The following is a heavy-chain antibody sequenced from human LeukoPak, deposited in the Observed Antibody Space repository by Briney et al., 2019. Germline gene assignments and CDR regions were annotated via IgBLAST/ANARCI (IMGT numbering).Heavy chain of an antibody. D-gene: IGHD1-14*01. V-gene: IGHV3-74*01. CDR2: IKSDGSVT. CDR1: DFTFSSYW. Sequence: SGGSLRLSCAASDFTFSSYWWNWFRQPPGEGLVWVSRIKSDGSVTWYADSVKGRFTISRDNAKNMLYLQMNSLRDEDTAVYFCARDHDAVGTTIDHWGQGTLVTVSS. J-gene: IGHJ4*02. CDR3: ARDHDAVGTTIDH.